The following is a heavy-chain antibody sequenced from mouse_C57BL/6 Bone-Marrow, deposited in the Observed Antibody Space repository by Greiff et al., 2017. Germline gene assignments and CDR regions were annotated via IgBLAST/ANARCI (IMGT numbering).Heavy chain of an antibody. CDR3: ARDEGATVARYFDV. V-gene: IGHV5-4*01. CDR1: GFTFSSYA. CDR2: ISDGGSYT. J-gene: IGHJ1*03. Sequence: DVKLVESGGGLVKPGGSLKLSCAASGFTFSSYAMSWVRQTPEKRLEWVATISDGGSYTYYPDNVKGRFTISRDNAKNNLYLQMSHLKSEDTAMYYCARDEGATVARYFDVWGTGTTVTVSS. D-gene: IGHD1-1*01.